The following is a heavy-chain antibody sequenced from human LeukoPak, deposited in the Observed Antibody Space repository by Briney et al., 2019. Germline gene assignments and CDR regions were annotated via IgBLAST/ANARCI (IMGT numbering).Heavy chain of an antibody. CDR2: INHSGST. Sequence: SETLSLTCAVYGGSFSGYYWSWIRQPPGKGLEWIGEINHSGSTNYNPSLKSRVTISVDTSKNQFSLKPSSVTAADTAVYYCARGDYYDSSGYDYWGQGTLVTVSS. D-gene: IGHD3-22*01. CDR1: GGSFSGYY. J-gene: IGHJ4*02. V-gene: IGHV4-34*01. CDR3: ARGDYYDSSGYDY.